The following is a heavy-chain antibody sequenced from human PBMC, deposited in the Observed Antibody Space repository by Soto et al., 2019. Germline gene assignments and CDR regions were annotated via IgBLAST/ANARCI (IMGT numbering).Heavy chain of an antibody. CDR2: TYYRSKWYN. CDR3: ARVTWILEFYGMDV. Sequence: TPTLSLTGAISGDSVSSNSASWNLIRQSPSRGLEWLGRTYYRSKWYNDYAVSVKSRITINPDTSKNQFSLQLNSVTPEDTAVYYCARVTWILEFYGMDVWGQGTTVTVYS. J-gene: IGHJ6*02. V-gene: IGHV6-1*01. CDR1: GDSVSSNSAS. D-gene: IGHD1-1*01.